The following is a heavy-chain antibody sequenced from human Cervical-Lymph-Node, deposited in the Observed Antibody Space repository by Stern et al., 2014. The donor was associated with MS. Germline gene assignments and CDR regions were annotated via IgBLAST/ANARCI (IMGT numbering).Heavy chain of an antibody. CDR1: GFTFTNYG. D-gene: IGHD6-13*01. V-gene: IGHV3-33*01. CDR3: ARDPKGGAAPGTYYYSYGMDV. CDR2: IWYDGRNE. Sequence: QVQLVESGGGVVQPGGSLRLSCAASGFTFTNYGMHWVRQAPGKGLEWVANIWYDGRNEWYAGSVKGRFTISRDNSKNTLYLQMNSLRAEDTAVYYCARDPKGGAAPGTYYYSYGMDVWGQGTTVTVSS. J-gene: IGHJ6*02.